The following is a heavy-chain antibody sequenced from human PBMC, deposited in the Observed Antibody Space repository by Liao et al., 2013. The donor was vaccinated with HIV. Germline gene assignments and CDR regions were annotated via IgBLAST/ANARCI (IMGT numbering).Heavy chain of an antibody. CDR3: ARGDYGDYFDY. CDR2: IYTSGST. J-gene: IGHJ4*02. CDR1: GGSISSRSYY. D-gene: IGHD4-17*01. V-gene: IGHV4-61*02. Sequence: QVQLQESGPGLVKPSQTLSLTCTVSGGSISSRSYYWSWIRQPAGKGLEWIGRIYTSGSTNYNPSLKSRVTISVDTSKNQFSLKLSSVTAADTAVYYCARGDYGDYFDYWGQGTLVTVSS.